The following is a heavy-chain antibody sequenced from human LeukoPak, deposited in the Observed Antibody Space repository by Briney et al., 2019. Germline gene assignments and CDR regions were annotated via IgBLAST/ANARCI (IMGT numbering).Heavy chain of an antibody. Sequence: GESLKISCKGSGYSFTTYWISWVRQMPGKGLEWMGRIDPSDSYTNYSPSFQGHVTISADKSFSTAYLQWTSLQASDTAMYYCARHAKAYGSSCDYWGQGTLSPSPQ. D-gene: IGHD6-13*01. CDR3: ARHAKAYGSSCDY. V-gene: IGHV5-10-1*01. CDR2: IDPSDSYT. J-gene: IGHJ4*02. CDR1: GYSFTTYW.